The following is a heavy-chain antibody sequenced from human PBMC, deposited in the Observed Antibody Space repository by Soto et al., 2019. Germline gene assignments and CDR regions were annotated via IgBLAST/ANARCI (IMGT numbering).Heavy chain of an antibody. CDR2: IYYSGST. D-gene: IGHD5-12*01. CDR3: ARLRDGYNDAFDI. J-gene: IGHJ3*02. Sequence: QLQLQESGPGLVKPSETLSLTCTVSGGSISSSSYYWGWIRQPPGKGLEWIGSIYYSGSTYYNTSLKRRVTISVDTSKNQFSLKLSSVTAADTAVYYCARLRDGYNDAFDIWGQGTMVTVSS. V-gene: IGHV4-39*01. CDR1: GGSISSSSYY.